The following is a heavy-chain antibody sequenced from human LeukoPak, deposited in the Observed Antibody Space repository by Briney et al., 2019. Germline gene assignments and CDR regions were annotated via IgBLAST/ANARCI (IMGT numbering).Heavy chain of an antibody. J-gene: IGHJ3*02. CDR3: ASIQMTGVDAFDI. D-gene: IGHD3-9*01. CDR2: IRQDGSEK. Sequence: GGSLRLSCAASGFTFSSYWMTWVRQAPGKGLEWVANIRQDGSEKYHVDSVEGRFTISRNNAKNSLYLQMNSLRAEDTAVYYCASIQMTGVDAFDIWGQGTAVTVSS. CDR1: GFTFSSYW. V-gene: IGHV3-7*05.